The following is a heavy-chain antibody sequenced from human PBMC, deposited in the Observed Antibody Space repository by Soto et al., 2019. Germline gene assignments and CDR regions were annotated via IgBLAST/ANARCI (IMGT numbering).Heavy chain of an antibody. J-gene: IGHJ6*02. D-gene: IGHD2-2*01. Sequence: PSQTLSLTFAISGDSVSSNSSAWNWIMQSPSRVLEWLGRTYYRSKWYNDYAVSVKSRITINPDTSKNQFSLQLNSVTPEDTAVYYCARGVQVRYCSSTSCYYYYYGMDVWGQGTTVT. CDR1: GDSVSSNSSA. CDR3: ARGVQVRYCSSTSCYYYYYGMDV. CDR2: TYYRSKWYN. V-gene: IGHV6-1*01.